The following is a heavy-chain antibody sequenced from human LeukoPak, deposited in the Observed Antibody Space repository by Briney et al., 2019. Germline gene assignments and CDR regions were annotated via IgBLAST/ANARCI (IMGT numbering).Heavy chain of an antibody. CDR2: IGGDGRGT. Sequence: GGSLRLSCAASGFTFSNYAMTWVRQAPGKGLEWVSAIGGDGRGTDYADSVKGRFTISRDNSQDTLYLQMNSLRAEDTALYYCARRVGGTPDYWGLGTLVTVSP. CDR3: ARRVGGTPDY. D-gene: IGHD6-19*01. CDR1: GFTFSNYA. V-gene: IGHV3-23*01. J-gene: IGHJ4*02.